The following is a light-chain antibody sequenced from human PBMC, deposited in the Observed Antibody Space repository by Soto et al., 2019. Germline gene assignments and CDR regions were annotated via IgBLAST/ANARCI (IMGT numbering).Light chain of an antibody. CDR3: QQYNSYSPT. V-gene: IGKV1-5*03. CDR2: KAS. J-gene: IGKJ1*01. CDR1: QSISTW. Sequence: QMSQSPSTLSASVGDRVTITCRASQSISTWSAWYQQEPGKAPKLLIHKASSLQSGVPSRFSGSGSGTDFTLTISSLHPDDFATYYCQQYNSYSPTFGQGTKV.